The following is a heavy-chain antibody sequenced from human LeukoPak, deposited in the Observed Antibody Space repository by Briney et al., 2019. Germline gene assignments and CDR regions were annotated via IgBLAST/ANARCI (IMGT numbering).Heavy chain of an antibody. CDR2: ISAYNGNT. D-gene: IGHD2-15*01. J-gene: IGHJ3*02. V-gene: IGHV1-18*01. CDR1: GYTFTSYG. CDR3: ARAGIVVVVAAQGDAFDI. Sequence: ASVKVSCKASGYTFTSYGISWVRQAPGQGLEGMGWISAYNGNTNYGQKLEGRGIMTTDNSTSTAYMELRSLRSDDTAVYYCARAGIVVVVAAQGDAFDIWGQGTMVTVSS.